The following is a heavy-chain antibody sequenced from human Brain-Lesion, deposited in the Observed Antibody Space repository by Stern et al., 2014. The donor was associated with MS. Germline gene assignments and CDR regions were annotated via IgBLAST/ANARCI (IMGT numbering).Heavy chain of an antibody. V-gene: IGHV1-24*01. Sequence: QVQLVQSGAEVKKPGASVKVSCKVSGYTLTDLYMHWVRQAPRKGLEWMGGFNPEDGETKYAQKFQGRVTMTEDTSTDTAYMELSSLGSEDTAVYYCATLSPGAGGNYYRHFDYWGQGTLVTVSS. D-gene: IGHD4-23*01. CDR2: FNPEDGET. CDR1: GYTLTDLY. CDR3: ATLSPGAGGNYYRHFDY. J-gene: IGHJ4*02.